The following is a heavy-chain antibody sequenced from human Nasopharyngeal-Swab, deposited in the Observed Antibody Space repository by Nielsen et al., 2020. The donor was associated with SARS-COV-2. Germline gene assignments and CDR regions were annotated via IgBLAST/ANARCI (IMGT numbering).Heavy chain of an antibody. CDR1: GFTFSNSG. D-gene: IGHD4/OR15-4a*01. Sequence: GESLKISCAASGFTFSNSGMDWVRQAPGKGLEWVAVISYDGSNEYYGDSVKGRFTISRDNSKNTLYLQMNSLRVDDTAVYYCAKDVHADYGGIDYWGQGILVTVSP. V-gene: IGHV3-30*18. CDR3: AKDVHADYGGIDY. CDR2: ISYDGSNE. J-gene: IGHJ4*02.